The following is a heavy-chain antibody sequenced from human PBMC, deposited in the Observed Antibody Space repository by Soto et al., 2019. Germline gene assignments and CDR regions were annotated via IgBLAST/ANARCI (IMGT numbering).Heavy chain of an antibody. V-gene: IGHV1-69*13. CDR1: GGTFSSYA. D-gene: IGHD3-3*01. Sequence: ASVKVSCKASGGTFSSYAISWVRQAPGQGLEWMGGIIPIFGTANYAQKFQGRVTITADESTSTAYMELSSLRSEDTAVYYCARLEAFWSGYSRSYCYYYGMDVSGQGTTLTVSS. CDR2: IIPIFGTA. CDR3: ARLEAFWSGYSRSYCYYYGMDV. J-gene: IGHJ6*02.